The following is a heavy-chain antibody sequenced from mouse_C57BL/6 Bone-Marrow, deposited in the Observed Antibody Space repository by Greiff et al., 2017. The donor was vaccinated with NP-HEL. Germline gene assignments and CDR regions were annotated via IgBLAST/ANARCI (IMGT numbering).Heavy chain of an antibody. CDR3: AREGNWAYYCDY. CDR1: GYTFTSYW. CDR2: IDPSDSYT. Sequence: QVQLQQPGAELVMPGASVKLSCKASGYTFTSYWMHWVKQRPGQGLEWIGEIDPSDSYTNYNQKFKGKSTLTVDKSSSTAYMRLSSLTSEDSAVYYCAREGNWAYYCDYWGQGTTLTVSS. D-gene: IGHD4-1*01. J-gene: IGHJ2*01. V-gene: IGHV1-69*01.